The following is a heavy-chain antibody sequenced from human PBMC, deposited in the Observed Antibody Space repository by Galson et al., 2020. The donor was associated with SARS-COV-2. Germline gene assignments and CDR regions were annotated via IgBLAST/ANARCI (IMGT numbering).Heavy chain of an antibody. CDR3: ARGRLLLWFGETKYGMDV. D-gene: IGHD3-10*01. CDR1: GYTFTSYD. Sequence: ASVKVSCKASGYTFTSYDINWVRQATGQGLEWMGWMNPNSGNTGYAQKFQGRVTMTRNTSISTAYMELSSLRSEDTAVYYCARGRLLLWFGETKYGMDVWGQGTMVTVSS. J-gene: IGHJ6*02. V-gene: IGHV1-8*01. CDR2: MNPNSGNT.